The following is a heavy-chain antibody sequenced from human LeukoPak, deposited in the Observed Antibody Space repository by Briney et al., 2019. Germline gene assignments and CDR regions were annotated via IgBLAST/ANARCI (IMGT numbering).Heavy chain of an antibody. D-gene: IGHD3-3*01. Sequence: GGSLRLSCAASGFTFSSYGMHWVRQAPGKGLEWVAVIWYDGSNKYYADSVKGRFTISRDNSKNTLYLQMNSLRAEDTAVYYCARDXGGDFWXGYXRYYYYYGMDVWGQGTTVTVSS. CDR2: IWYDGSNK. J-gene: IGHJ6*02. CDR1: GFTFSSYG. V-gene: IGHV3-33*01. CDR3: ARDXGGDFWXGYXRYYYYYGMDV.